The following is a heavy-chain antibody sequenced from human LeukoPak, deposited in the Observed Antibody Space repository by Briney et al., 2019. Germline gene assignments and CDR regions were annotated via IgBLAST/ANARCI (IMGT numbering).Heavy chain of an antibody. D-gene: IGHD3-10*01. Sequence: SETLSLTCTVSGGPISSGDDFWGWIRQHPGKGLEWIGYIYYSGSTYYNPSLKSRVTISVDTSKNQFSLMLNSVTAADTAMYYCARRGTGRWFDPWGQGTLVTVSS. CDR3: ARRGTGRWFDP. V-gene: IGHV4-31*03. CDR2: IYYSGST. CDR1: GGPISSGDDF. J-gene: IGHJ5*02.